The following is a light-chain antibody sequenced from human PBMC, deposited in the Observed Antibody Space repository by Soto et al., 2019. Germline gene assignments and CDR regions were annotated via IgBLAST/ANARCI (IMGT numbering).Light chain of an antibody. J-gene: IGKJ5*01. CDR1: QSISRW. V-gene: IGKV1-5*01. Sequence: IQMTQSPATLSASVGDRVTITCRASQSISRWLAWYQQKPGKAPQARIYDASSLKSGVPSRFSGNGSGTEFTLTISSLQPDDFETYYCQQYNTYSTFGQGTRLEIK. CDR2: DAS. CDR3: QQYNTYST.